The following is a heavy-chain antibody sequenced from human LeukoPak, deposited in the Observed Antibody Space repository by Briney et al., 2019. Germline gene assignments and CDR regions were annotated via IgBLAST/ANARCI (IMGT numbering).Heavy chain of an antibody. V-gene: IGHV4-34*01. J-gene: IGHJ5*02. D-gene: IGHD3-10*01. Sequence: SETLSLTCAVYGGSFSGYYWSWIRQPPGEGLEWIGEINHSGSTNYNPSLKSRVTISVDTSKNQFSLKLSSVTAADTAVYYCARGRTTMVRGVIITNWFDPWGQGTLVTVSS. CDR3: ARGRTTMVRGVIITNWFDP. CDR2: INHSGST. CDR1: GGSFSGYY.